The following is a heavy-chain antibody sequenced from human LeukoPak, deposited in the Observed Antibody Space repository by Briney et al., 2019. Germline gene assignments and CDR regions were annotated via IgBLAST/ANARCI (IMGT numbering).Heavy chain of an antibody. Sequence: PGGSLRLSCAASGFSFRSYGMHWVRQAPGRGLEWVAFIRYDGSKKYYADSVKGRFTISRDNSKNTLFLQMNSLRAEDTAVYYCAKDPDYFDSSGYYRRALDYWGQGTLVTVSS. J-gene: IGHJ4*02. CDR3: AKDPDYFDSSGYYRRALDY. V-gene: IGHV3-30*02. CDR2: IRYDGSKK. D-gene: IGHD3-22*01. CDR1: GFSFRSYG.